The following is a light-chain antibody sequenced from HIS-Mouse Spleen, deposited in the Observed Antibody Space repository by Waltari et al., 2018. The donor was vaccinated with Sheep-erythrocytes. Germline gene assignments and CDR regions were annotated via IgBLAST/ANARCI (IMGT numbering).Light chain of an antibody. Sequence: EIVLTQSPATLSLSPGARATLSCRASQSVSSYLAWYQQKPGQAPRLLIYDASNRATGIPARFSGSGSGTDFTLTISSLEPGDFAVYYCQQRSNWPQPWTFGQGTKVEIK. CDR2: DAS. CDR1: QSVSSY. J-gene: IGKJ1*01. V-gene: IGKV3-11*01. CDR3: QQRSNWPQPWT.